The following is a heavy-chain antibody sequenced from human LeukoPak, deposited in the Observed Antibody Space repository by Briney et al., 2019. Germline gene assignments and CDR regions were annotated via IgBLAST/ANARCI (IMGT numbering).Heavy chain of an antibody. CDR3: AKDLGEQWLITAFDY. CDR1: GFTFSSYS. CDR2: ISGGGDST. D-gene: IGHD6-19*01. V-gene: IGHV3-23*01. J-gene: IGHJ4*02. Sequence: GGSLRLSCAASGFTFSSYSMNWVRQAPGKGLEWVSAISGGGDSTIYADSVKGRFTISRDNSKNTLYLQMNSLRAEDTAVYYCAKDLGEQWLITAFDYWGQGTLVTVSS.